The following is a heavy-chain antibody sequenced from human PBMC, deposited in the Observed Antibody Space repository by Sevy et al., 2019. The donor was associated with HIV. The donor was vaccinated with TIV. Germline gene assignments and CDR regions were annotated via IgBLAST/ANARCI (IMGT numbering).Heavy chain of an antibody. J-gene: IGHJ4*02. CDR3: AKKMGGGSGMAFLVDY. CDR2: ISGTGDYT. Sequence: GGSLRLSCAASGFTCSSFAMGWVRQAPGKGLDWISVISGTGDYTYYADSVKGRFTISRDNSKNTLFLQMNSLRAEEKAIFYCAKKMGGGSGMAFLVDYWGSGTLVPVYS. CDR1: GFTCSSFA. V-gene: IGHV3-23*01. D-gene: IGHD5-18*01.